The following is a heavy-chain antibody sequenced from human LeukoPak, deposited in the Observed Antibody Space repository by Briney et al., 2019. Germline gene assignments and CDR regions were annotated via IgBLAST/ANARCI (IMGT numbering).Heavy chain of an antibody. CDR3: AREEPPGATRD. Sequence: GGSLRLSCAASGFTVSSNYMSWVRQAPGKGLEWVSVIYSGGSTYYADSVKGRFTISRDNSKNTLYLQMGSLRTEDMAVYYCAREEPPGATRDWGQGTLVTVSS. V-gene: IGHV3-53*05. CDR1: GFTVSSNY. CDR2: IYSGGST. J-gene: IGHJ4*02. D-gene: IGHD1-14*01.